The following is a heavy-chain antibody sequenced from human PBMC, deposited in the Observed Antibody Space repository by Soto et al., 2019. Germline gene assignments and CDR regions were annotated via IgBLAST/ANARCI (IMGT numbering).Heavy chain of an antibody. V-gene: IGHV3-23*01. CDR1: GFTFSSYA. D-gene: IGHD3-16*01. CDR3: AKDDGTVCSGGTFYLQAPYY. Sequence: PGGSLRLSCAASGFTFSSYAMSWVRQAPGKGPEWVSGIDGSGRNTYFADSVKGLFTISRDNSKNTLSVQMDSLRVEDTALYYCAKDDGTVCSGGTFYLQAPYYWGQGTLVTVSS. J-gene: IGHJ4*02. CDR2: IDGSGRNT.